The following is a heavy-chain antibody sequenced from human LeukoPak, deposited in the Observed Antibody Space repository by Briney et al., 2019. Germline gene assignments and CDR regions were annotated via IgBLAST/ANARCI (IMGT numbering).Heavy chain of an antibody. CDR2: MSFDGSNQ. J-gene: IGHJ4*02. CDR1: GFTFSSYA. V-gene: IGHV3-30*18. Sequence: PGRSLRLSCAASGFTFSSYALHWVRQAPGKGLEWVAVMSFDGSNQYLADSVKGRFTISRDNSKNTLYLQMNSLRAEDTAVYYCAKGSGYHFDYWGQGTLVTVSS. D-gene: IGHD5-12*01. CDR3: AKGSGYHFDY.